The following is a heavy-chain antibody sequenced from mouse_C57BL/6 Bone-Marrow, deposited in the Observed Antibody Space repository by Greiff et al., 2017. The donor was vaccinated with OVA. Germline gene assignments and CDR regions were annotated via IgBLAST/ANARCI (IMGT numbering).Heavy chain of an antibody. J-gene: IGHJ2*01. CDR3: ARYLLLYYFDY. CDR1: GYTFPSYW. D-gene: IGHD1-1*01. V-gene: IGHV1-59*01. CDR2: IDPSDSYT. Sequence: QVHVKQPGAELVRPGPSVKLSCKASGYTFPSYWLHWVKQRPGQGLEWIGVIDPSDSYTNYNQKFKGKATLTVDTSSSTAYMQLSSLTSEDAAVDYCARYLLLYYFDYWGQGTTLTVSS.